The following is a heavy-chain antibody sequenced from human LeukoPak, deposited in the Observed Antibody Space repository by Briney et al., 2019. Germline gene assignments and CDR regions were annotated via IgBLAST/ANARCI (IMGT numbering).Heavy chain of an antibody. V-gene: IGHV4-4*02. CDR3: ARRGAAAVSIYYYYMDV. J-gene: IGHJ6*03. CDR2: IYYSGST. D-gene: IGHD6-13*01. CDR1: GGSISSSNW. Sequence: TPSETLSLTCAVSGGSISSSNWWSWVRQPPGKGLEWIGYIYYSGSTNYNPSLKSRVTISVDTSKNQFSLRLSSVTAADTAVYYCARRGAAAVSIYYYYMDVWGKGTTVTVSS.